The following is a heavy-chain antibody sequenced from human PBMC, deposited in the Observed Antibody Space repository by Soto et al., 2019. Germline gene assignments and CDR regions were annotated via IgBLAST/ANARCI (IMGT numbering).Heavy chain of an antibody. J-gene: IGHJ1*01. CDR3: ASDMVKVGRVFVRHEYFHP. V-gene: IGHV4-30-2*01. CDR2: IYHTGST. D-gene: IGHD3-16*02. CDR1: GASISTGGYS. Sequence: SDTLSLTSTVSGASISTGGYSWTWIRQPPGKGLDWIGYIYHTGSTYYNPSLKSRLTISLDRSNNQFSLKLTSVTAADTAVYYCASDMVKVGRVFVRHEYFHPWGQGTVVTVSS.